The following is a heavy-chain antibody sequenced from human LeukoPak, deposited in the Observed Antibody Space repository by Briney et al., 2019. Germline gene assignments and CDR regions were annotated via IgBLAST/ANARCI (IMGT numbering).Heavy chain of an antibody. V-gene: IGHV4-30-2*01. Sequence: PSETLSLTCTVSGGSISSGGYYWSWIRQPPGKGLEWIGYIYHSGSTYYNPSLKSRVTISVDRSKNQFSLKLSSVTAADTAVYYCARDLRLAARSYYFDYWGQGTLVTVSS. CDR3: ARDLRLAARSYYFDY. J-gene: IGHJ4*02. CDR1: GGSISSGGYY. CDR2: IYHSGST. D-gene: IGHD6-6*01.